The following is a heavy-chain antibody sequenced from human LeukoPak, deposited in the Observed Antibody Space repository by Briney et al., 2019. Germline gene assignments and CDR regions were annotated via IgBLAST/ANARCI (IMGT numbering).Heavy chain of an antibody. CDR1: GFTFSDSW. D-gene: IGHD3-16*01. Sequence: GGSLRLSCAASGFTFSDSWMSWVRQAPGKGLEWVANMNQDGSAKDYVDSVKSRFTISRDNARNSLYLQMSSLRAEDTAVYYCATYTHWVAGDVWGQGTTVTVSS. CDR3: ATYTHWVAGDV. J-gene: IGHJ6*02. V-gene: IGHV3-7*01. CDR2: MNQDGSAK.